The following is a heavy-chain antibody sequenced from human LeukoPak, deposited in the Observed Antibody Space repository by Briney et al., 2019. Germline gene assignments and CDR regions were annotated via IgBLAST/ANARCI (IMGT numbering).Heavy chain of an antibody. CDR1: GFSFSVYW. Sequence: QTGGSLRLSCAASGFSFSVYWMHWVRQAPGKGLEWVAVISYDGSNKYYADSVKGRFTISRDNSKNTLYLQMNSLRAEDTAVYYCARGGGGSYTQRYFDYWGQGTLVTVSS. CDR3: ARGGGGSYTQRYFDY. CDR2: ISYDGSNK. V-gene: IGHV3-30*03. D-gene: IGHD1-26*01. J-gene: IGHJ4*02.